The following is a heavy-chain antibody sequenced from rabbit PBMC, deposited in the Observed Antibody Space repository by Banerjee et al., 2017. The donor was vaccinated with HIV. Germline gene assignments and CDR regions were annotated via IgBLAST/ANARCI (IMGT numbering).Heavy chain of an antibody. J-gene: IGHJ3*01. V-gene: IGHV1S7*01. Sequence: QLKETGGGLGQPGGSLTLSCKDSGFSLSNYNMGWVRQAPGKGLEWIAYMNIRSGSTAYASWVAGRFTISTDNAQNTVDLQMNSLTAADTATYFCARGTSVWGLTRLDLRGQGTLVTVS. CDR2: MNIRSGST. CDR1: GFSLSNYN. D-gene: IGHD4-1*01. CDR3: ARGTSVWGLTRLDL.